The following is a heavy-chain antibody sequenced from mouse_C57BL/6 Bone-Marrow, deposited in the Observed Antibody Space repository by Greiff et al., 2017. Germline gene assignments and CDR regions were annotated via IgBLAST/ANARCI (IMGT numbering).Heavy chain of an antibody. V-gene: IGHV1-58*01. J-gene: IGHJ2*01. CDR3: ARSGSSYYFDY. CDR2: IYIGNGYT. Sequence: VQLQQSGAELVRPGSSVKMSCKTSGYTFTSYGINWVKQRPGRGLEWIGYIYIGNGYTDYNEKFKGKATLTSDTSSSTAYMQLSSLTSEDSAIYFCARSGSSYYFDYWGQGTTLTVSS. CDR1: GYTFTSYG.